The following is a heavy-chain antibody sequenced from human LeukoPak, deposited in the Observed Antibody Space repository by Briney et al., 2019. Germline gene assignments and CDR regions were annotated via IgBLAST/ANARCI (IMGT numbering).Heavy chain of an antibody. CDR3: ARHSRAMVRGVIIVEYYFDY. CDR2: IDPSDSYT. CDR1: GYSFTSYW. J-gene: IGHJ4*02. V-gene: IGHV5-10-1*01. D-gene: IGHD3-10*01. Sequence: GESLKISCKGSGYSFTSYWISWVRQMPGKGLEWMGRIDPSDSYTNYSPSFQGHVTISADKSISTAYLQWSSLKASDTAMNYCARHSRAMVRGVIIVEYYFDYWGQGTLVTVSS.